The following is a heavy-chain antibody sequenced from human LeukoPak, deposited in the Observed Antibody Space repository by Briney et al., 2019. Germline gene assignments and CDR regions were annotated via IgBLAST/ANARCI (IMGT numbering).Heavy chain of an antibody. CDR2: IYYSGST. CDR1: GFTFNNYA. J-gene: IGHJ5*02. Sequence: PGGSLRLSCAASGFTFNNYAMSWIRQPPGKGLEWIGYIYYSGSTNYNPSLKSRVTISVDTSKNQFSLKLSSVTAADTAVYYCARESVRRFPPRGWFDPWGQGTLVTVSS. D-gene: IGHD2-21*01. V-gene: IGHV4-59*01. CDR3: ARESVRRFPPRGWFDP.